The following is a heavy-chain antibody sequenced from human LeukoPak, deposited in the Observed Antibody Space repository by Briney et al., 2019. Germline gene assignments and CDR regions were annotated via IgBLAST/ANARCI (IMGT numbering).Heavy chain of an antibody. Sequence: ASVKVSCKASGYTFTSYDINWVRQATGQGLEWMGWMNPNSGNTGYAQKFQGRVTITRNTSISTAYMELSSLRSEDTAVYYCASSSWSSVYYYYYMDVWGKGTTVTISS. D-gene: IGHD6-13*01. V-gene: IGHV1-8*03. CDR3: ASSSWSSVYYYYYMDV. CDR2: MNPNSGNT. CDR1: GYTFTSYD. J-gene: IGHJ6*03.